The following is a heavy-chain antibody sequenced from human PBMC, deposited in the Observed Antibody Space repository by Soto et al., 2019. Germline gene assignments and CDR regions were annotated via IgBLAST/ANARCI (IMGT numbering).Heavy chain of an antibody. Sequence: GASVKVSCKASGYTFTSYAMHWVRQAPGQGLEWMGWINAGNGNTKYSQKFQGRVTITRDTSASTAYMELSSLRSEDTAVYYCARACATIFGVVLYYFDYWGQGALVTVSS. CDR3: ARACATIFGVVLYYFDY. CDR2: INAGNGNT. CDR1: GYTFTSYA. V-gene: IGHV1-3*01. D-gene: IGHD3-3*01. J-gene: IGHJ4*02.